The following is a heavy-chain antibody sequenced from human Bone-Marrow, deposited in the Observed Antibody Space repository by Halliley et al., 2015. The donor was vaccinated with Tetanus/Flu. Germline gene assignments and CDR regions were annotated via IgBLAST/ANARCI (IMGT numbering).Heavy chain of an antibody. V-gene: IGHV4-30-2*03. CDR2: IRLSGCI. CDR3: ARLRGENYFFDR. Sequence: GLEFIGSIRLSGCIFHNPSLKRRFPLSVDTSKNQFSLRLRSVTAGDTAVYYCARLRGENYFFDRWGQGALVIVSS. J-gene: IGHJ4*02. D-gene: IGHD3-10*01.